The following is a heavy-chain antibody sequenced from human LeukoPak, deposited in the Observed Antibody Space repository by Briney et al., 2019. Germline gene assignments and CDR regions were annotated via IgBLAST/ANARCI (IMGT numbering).Heavy chain of an antibody. CDR1: GFTSSSYA. V-gene: IGHV3-64D*06. CDR3: VKGTLGYCSSTSCLVPQLGY. Sequence: GGSLRLSCSASGFTSSSYAMHWVRQAPGKGLEYVSAISSNGGSTYYADSVKGRFTISRDNSKNTLYLQMSSLRAEDTAVYYCVKGTLGYCSSTSCLVPQLGYWGQGTLVTVSS. J-gene: IGHJ4*02. CDR2: ISSNGGST. D-gene: IGHD2-2*01.